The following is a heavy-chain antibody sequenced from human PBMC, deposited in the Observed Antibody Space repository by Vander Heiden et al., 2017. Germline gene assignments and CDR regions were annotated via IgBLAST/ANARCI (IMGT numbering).Heavy chain of an antibody. D-gene: IGHD6-19*01. CDR3: ATKCRVVGSGCLDF. Sequence: QVQLVQSGAEVKKPGAPVTASCKASGYTFTSYYIHWVRQAPGQGLDWVGIINPGSGSTSYSQMFQGRVTMTRDTSTSTIYMELSGLRSEDTAVYYCATKCRVVGSGCLDFWGQGTLVTVSS. J-gene: IGHJ4*02. V-gene: IGHV1-46*01. CDR1: GYTFTSYY. CDR2: INPGSGST.